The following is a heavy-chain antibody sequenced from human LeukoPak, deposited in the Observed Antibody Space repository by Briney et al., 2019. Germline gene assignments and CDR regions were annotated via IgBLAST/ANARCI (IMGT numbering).Heavy chain of an antibody. Sequence: GGSLRLSCAASGFTFSSYAMHWVRQAPGKGLEWVAVISYDGSNKYYADSVKGRFTISRDNPWNTLYLQMNSLRAEDTAVYYCAREENYYDTRGTIGYWGQGTLVIVS. CDR3: AREENYYDTRGTIGY. CDR1: GFTFSSYA. D-gene: IGHD3-22*01. CDR2: ISYDGSNK. J-gene: IGHJ4*02. V-gene: IGHV3-30-3*01.